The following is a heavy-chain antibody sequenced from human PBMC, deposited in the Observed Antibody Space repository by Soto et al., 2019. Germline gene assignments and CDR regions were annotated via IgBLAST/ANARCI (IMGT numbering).Heavy chain of an antibody. CDR3: ARGGIAAAAPSGMDV. J-gene: IGHJ6*02. CDR1: GYTLTSYG. CDR2: INPNSGGT. Sequence: ASEKVSCKASGYTLTSYGLSWVRQAPGQGLEWVGWINPNSGGTNDAQKFQGWVTMTRDTSISTAYMELSRLRSDDTAVYYCARGGIAAAAPSGMDVWGQGTTVTVSS. V-gene: IGHV1-2*04. D-gene: IGHD6-13*01.